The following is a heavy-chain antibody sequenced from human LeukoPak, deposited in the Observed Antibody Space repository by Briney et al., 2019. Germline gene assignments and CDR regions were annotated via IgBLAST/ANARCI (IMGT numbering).Heavy chain of an antibody. CDR2: ISAYNGKT. CDR3: ARDWQWFGELSYYYYMDV. CDR1: GYTFTSYV. J-gene: IGHJ6*03. V-gene: IGHV1-18*01. D-gene: IGHD3-10*01. Sequence: ASVKVSCKASGYTFTSYVISWVRQAAGQGLEGMGWISAYNGKTNYAQKLQGRVTMTTDTSTSTAYMELRSLRSDDTAVYYCARDWQWFGELSYYYYMDVWGKGTTVTVSS.